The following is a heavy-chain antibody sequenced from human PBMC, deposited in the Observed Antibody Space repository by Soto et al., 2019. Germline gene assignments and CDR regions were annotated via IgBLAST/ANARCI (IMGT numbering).Heavy chain of an antibody. D-gene: IGHD3-10*01. V-gene: IGHV3-9*01. CDR1: GFTFDDYA. CDR3: AKNTNSGGPAQIDY. Sequence: GGSLRLSCVASGFTFDDYAMHWVRQAPGKGLEWVSGISWNSGSIAYADSVKGRFTISRDNAKNSLYLQMNSLRVEDTAFYFCAKNTNSGGPAQIDYWGQGTLVTVSS. CDR2: ISWNSGSI. J-gene: IGHJ4*02.